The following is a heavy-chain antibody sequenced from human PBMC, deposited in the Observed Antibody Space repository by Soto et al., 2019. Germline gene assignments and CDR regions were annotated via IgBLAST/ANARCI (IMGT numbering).Heavy chain of an antibody. Sequence: QAQLVQSGGEAKKPGASVKVSCKASGYTFTRYGISWVRQAPGQGLEWMGWISGYNGDTNYAQKFQGRVTMTIDTSTSTAYMELRSLTSDDTAVYYCAKNGQPPYYYYGMDVWGQGTTVTVSS. CDR1: GYTFTRYG. CDR3: AKNGQPPYYYYGMDV. J-gene: IGHJ6*02. D-gene: IGHD2-8*01. CDR2: ISGYNGDT. V-gene: IGHV1-18*01.